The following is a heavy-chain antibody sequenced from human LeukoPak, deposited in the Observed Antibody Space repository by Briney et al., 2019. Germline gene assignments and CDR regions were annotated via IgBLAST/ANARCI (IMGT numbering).Heavy chain of an antibody. CDR2: ISGSGGST. Sequence: GGSLRLSCSASGFTFSNFAMSWVRQAPGKGLEWVSAISGSGGSTYYADSVKGRFTISRDNSKNTLYLQMNSLRAEDTAVYYCAKHDSSGYYSGPIDYWGQGTLVTVSS. D-gene: IGHD3-22*01. CDR1: GFTFSNFA. CDR3: AKHDSSGYYSGPIDY. V-gene: IGHV3-23*01. J-gene: IGHJ4*02.